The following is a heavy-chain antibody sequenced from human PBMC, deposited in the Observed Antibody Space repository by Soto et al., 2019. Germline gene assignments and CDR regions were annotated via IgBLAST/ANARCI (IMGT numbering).Heavy chain of an antibody. D-gene: IGHD6-19*01. Sequence: SVKVSCKASGGTFSSYTISWVRQAPGQGLEWMGRIIPIHGIANYAQKFQGRVTITPDKSTSTAYMELSSLRSEDTAVYYCAREGAVAGPRPPIFVYWGQGTLVTVSS. CDR1: GGTFSSYT. V-gene: IGHV1-69*04. CDR2: IIPIHGIA. J-gene: IGHJ1*01. CDR3: AREGAVAGPRPPIFVY.